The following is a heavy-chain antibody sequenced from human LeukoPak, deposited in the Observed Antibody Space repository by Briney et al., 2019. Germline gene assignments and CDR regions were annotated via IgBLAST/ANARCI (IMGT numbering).Heavy chain of an antibody. J-gene: IGHJ4*02. CDR2: ISGSGGST. CDR1: GFTFSSYG. V-gene: IGHV3-23*01. Sequence: GGTLRLSCAASGFTFSSYGMSWVRQAPGKGLEWVSAISGSGGSTYYADSVKGRFTISRDNSKNTLYLQMNSLRAEDTAVYYCAREVDPRVFDYWGQGTLVTVSS. D-gene: IGHD3-16*01. CDR3: AREVDPRVFDY.